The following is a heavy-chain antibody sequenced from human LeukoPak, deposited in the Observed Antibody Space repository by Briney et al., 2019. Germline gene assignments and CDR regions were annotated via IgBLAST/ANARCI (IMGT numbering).Heavy chain of an antibody. CDR2: INSDGSST. CDR3: ASESGSYLGAFDI. V-gene: IGHV3-74*01. CDR1: GFTFSSYW. J-gene: IGHJ3*02. Sequence: PGGSLRLSCAASGFTFSSYWMHWVRQAPGKGLVWVSRINSDGSSTSYADSVKGRFTISRDNAKSTLYLQMNSLRAEDTAVYYCASESGSYLGAFDIWGQGTMVTVSS. D-gene: IGHD1-26*01.